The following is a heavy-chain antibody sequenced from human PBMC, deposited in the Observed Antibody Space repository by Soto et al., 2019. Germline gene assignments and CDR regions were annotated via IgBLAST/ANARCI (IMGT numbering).Heavy chain of an antibody. CDR1: GGSIDSGNYY. Sequence: SETLSLTCSVSGGSIDSGNYYWSWIRQHPEKGLEWIGYIFYSGSTYYNPSLKSRVTISIDTSKNQLSLKLTSVTAADTAVYYCARGSRQLARNWFDPWGQGTQVTVSS. CDR2: IFYSGST. D-gene: IGHD6-13*01. CDR3: ARGSRQLARNWFDP. V-gene: IGHV4-31*03. J-gene: IGHJ5*02.